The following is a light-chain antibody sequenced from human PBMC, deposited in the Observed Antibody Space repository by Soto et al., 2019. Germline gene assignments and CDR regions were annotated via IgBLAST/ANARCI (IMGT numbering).Light chain of an antibody. V-gene: IGLV2-14*03. J-gene: IGLJ2*01. CDR3: SSYTSSNTPI. CDR2: DVS. CDR1: SSDVGGYNY. Sequence: QSALTQPASVSRSPGQSITISCTGTSSDVGGYNYVSWYQQHPGKVPRLMIYDVSNRPSGVSNRFSGSKSGNTASLTISGLQAEDEADYYCSSYTSSNTPIFGGGTQLTVL.